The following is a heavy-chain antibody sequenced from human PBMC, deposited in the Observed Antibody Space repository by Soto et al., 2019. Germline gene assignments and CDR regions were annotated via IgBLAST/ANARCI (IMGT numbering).Heavy chain of an antibody. D-gene: IGHD6-13*01. V-gene: IGHV3-33*01. CDR3: AARIAAATMFDY. CDR1: GFTFSTYG. J-gene: IGHJ4*02. Sequence: GGSLRLSCAAPGFTFSTYGMHWVRQAPGKGLEWVAVVWYDGNNKYYADPVKGRFSISRDNSKNTLFLQMSSLRADDTAVYYCAARIAAATMFDYWGRGTLVTVSS. CDR2: VWYDGNNK.